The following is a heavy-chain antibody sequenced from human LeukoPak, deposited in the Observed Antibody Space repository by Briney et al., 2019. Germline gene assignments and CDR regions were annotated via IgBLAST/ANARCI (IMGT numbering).Heavy chain of an antibody. CDR2: IYPGDSDT. Sequence: GESLKISCKTSGYNFISYWIGWVRQMPGKGLEWMGIIYPGDSDTRYSPSFQGRVTISADKSISTAYLQWSSLKASDTAMYYCARQRFTMRAYAGNWFDPWGQGTLVTVSS. D-gene: IGHD3-10*01. J-gene: IGHJ5*02. CDR1: GYNFISYW. V-gene: IGHV5-51*01. CDR3: ARQRFTMRAYAGNWFDP.